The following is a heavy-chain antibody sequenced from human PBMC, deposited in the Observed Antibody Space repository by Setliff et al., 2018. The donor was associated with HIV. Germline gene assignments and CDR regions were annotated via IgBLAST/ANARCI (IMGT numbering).Heavy chain of an antibody. D-gene: IGHD1-20*01. CDR1: GFIFSTYA. CDR2: ISQGGHNT. CDR3: AKEDVITGRGAFDY. Sequence: GESLKISCAASGFIFSTYAMNWVRQAPGKGLEWVSAISQGGHNTYYADSVKGRFTISRDNSRNTLYLQMSSLRAEDTAVYYCAKEDVITGRGAFDYWGQGTPVTVSS. V-gene: IGHV3-23*01. J-gene: IGHJ4*02.